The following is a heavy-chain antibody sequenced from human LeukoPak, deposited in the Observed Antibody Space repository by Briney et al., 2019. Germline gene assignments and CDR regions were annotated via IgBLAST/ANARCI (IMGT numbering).Heavy chain of an antibody. J-gene: IGHJ4*02. CDR2: ITNTSHI. Sequence: PGGSLRLSCAASGFTFNDYSMNWVRQAPGKGLEWVSSITNTSHIYDTYSVKGRFTISRDNTKNSLYLQMNSLRAEDTAVYFCARSQGGYSYGKIDYWGQGTLVTVSS. CDR3: ARSQGGYSYGKIDY. D-gene: IGHD5-18*01. V-gene: IGHV3-69-1*02. CDR1: GFTFNDYS.